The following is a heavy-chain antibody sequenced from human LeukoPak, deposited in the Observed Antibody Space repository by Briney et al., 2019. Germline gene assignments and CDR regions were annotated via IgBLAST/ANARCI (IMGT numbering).Heavy chain of an antibody. V-gene: IGHV1-18*01. CDR3: ARGGVFEVVATIEERYYYYMDV. J-gene: IGHJ6*03. CDR1: GYTFTTYG. D-gene: IGHD5-12*01. Sequence: ASVKVSCKASGYTFTTYGISWVRQAPGQGLEWMGWISAYNGNTNYAQKLQGRVTMTTDTSTSTAYMELRSLRSDDTAVYYCARGGVFEVVATIEERYYYYMDVWGKGTTVTVSS. CDR2: ISAYNGNT.